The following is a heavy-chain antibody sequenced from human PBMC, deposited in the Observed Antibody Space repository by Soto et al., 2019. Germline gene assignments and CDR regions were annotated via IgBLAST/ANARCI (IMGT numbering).Heavy chain of an antibody. CDR1: GFTFSTHA. V-gene: IGHV3-30-3*01. J-gene: IGHJ4*02. CDR3: ARDRPYSSSWYPEY. CDR2: ISYDGTTK. Sequence: QVHLVESGGGVVRPGGSLRLSCAASGFTFSTHAMHWVRQAPGKGLEWVALISYDGTTKYYADSAKGRFTISRDNSKNTLYLQMNSLRGEDMAIYYCARDRPYSSSWYPEYWGQGTLVTVSS. D-gene: IGHD6-13*01.